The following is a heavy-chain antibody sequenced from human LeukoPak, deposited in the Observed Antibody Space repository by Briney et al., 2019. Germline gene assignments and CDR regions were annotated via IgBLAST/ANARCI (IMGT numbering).Heavy chain of an antibody. J-gene: IGHJ3*02. V-gene: IGHV3-21*01. CDR2: VSSSGRHM. CDR1: EFSVGSNY. CDR3: GRVKEASAFDI. D-gene: IGHD5-12*01. Sequence: GGSLRLSCAASEFSVGSNYMTWVRQAPGKGLEWVSSVSSSGRHMYYADSVKGRFTISRDNAKNSLYLQMNSLRAEDTAVYYCGRVKEASAFDIWGQGTMVTVSS.